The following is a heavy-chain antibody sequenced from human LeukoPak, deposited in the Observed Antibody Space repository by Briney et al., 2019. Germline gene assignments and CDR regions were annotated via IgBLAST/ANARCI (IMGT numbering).Heavy chain of an antibody. D-gene: IGHD1-14*01. Sequence: GASVKVSCKASGYTFTGYYMHWVRQAPGQGLEWMGWINPNSGGTNYAQTFQGRVTMTRDTSISTAYMELSRLRSDDTAVYYCARDSPPDWETITVHEYWGQGTLVTVSS. V-gene: IGHV1-2*02. J-gene: IGHJ4*02. CDR2: INPNSGGT. CDR3: ARDSPPDWETITVHEY. CDR1: GYTFTGYY.